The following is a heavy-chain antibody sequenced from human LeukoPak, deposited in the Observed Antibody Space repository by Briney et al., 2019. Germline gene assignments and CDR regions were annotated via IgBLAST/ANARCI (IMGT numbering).Heavy chain of an antibody. CDR2: ISGSGGNT. D-gene: IGHD6-19*01. CDR1: GFTFNNYA. J-gene: IGHJ4*02. V-gene: IGHV3-23*01. CDR3: AKDRRITMAGTVDCFDY. Sequence: GGSLRLSCAASGFTFNNYAMSWVRQAPGKGLERLSSISGSGGNTYYADSVKGRFTISRDNSKNTLYLQMNSLRAADTAVYYCAKDRRITMAGTVDCFDYWGQGTLVTVSS.